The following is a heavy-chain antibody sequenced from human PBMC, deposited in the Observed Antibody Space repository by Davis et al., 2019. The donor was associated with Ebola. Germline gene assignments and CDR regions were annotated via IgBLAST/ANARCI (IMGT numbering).Heavy chain of an antibody. Sequence: SETLSLTCAVYGGSFSGYYWSWIRQPPGKGLEWIGEINHSGSTNYNPSLKSRVTISVDTSKNQFSLKLSSVTAEDTAVYYCARDGVQGFDPWGQGTLVTVSS. CDR3: ARDGVQGFDP. CDR1: GGSFSGYY. D-gene: IGHD3-10*01. J-gene: IGHJ5*02. V-gene: IGHV4-34*01. CDR2: INHSGST.